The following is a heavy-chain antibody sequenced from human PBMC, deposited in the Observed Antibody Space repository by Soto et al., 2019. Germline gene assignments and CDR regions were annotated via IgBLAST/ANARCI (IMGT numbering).Heavy chain of an antibody. V-gene: IGHV1-46*01. CDR1: GYTFTSYY. D-gene: IGHD4-17*01. J-gene: IGHJ6*02. Sequence: ASVKVSCKASGYTFTSYYMHWVRQAPGQGLEWMGIINPSGGSTSYAQKFQGRVTMTRDTSTSTVYMELSSLRSEDTAVYYCARDGLYGDYAYYYYYGMDVRGQGTTVTVSS. CDR2: INPSGGST. CDR3: ARDGLYGDYAYYYYYGMDV.